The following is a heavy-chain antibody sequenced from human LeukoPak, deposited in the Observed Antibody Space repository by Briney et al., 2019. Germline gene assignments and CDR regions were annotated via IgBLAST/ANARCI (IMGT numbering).Heavy chain of an antibody. J-gene: IGHJ4*02. CDR2: IYYSGST. CDR3: ARSPIVGASYYFDY. V-gene: IGHV4-39*01. CDR1: GGSISSSSYY. D-gene: IGHD1-26*01. Sequence: SETLSLTCAVSGGSISSSSYYWGWIRQPPGKGLEWIGSIYYSGSTYYNPSLKSRVTISVDTSKNQFSLKLSSVTAADTAVYYCARSPIVGASYYFDYWGQGTLVTVSS.